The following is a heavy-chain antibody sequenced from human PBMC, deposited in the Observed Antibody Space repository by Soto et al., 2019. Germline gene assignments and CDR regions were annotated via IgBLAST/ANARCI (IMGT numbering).Heavy chain of an antibody. Sequence: EVQLLESGGGLVQPGGSLRLSCAASGFTFSSYAMSWVRQAPGKGLEWVSAISGSGGSTYYADSVNGRFTISRDNSKNSLSLQMNSLSTADTAVYYCAKEHGYSSSWFEFDYWGQGALVTVSS. CDR2: ISGSGGST. CDR1: GFTFSSYA. D-gene: IGHD6-13*01. V-gene: IGHV3-23*01. J-gene: IGHJ4*02. CDR3: AKEHGYSSSWFEFDY.